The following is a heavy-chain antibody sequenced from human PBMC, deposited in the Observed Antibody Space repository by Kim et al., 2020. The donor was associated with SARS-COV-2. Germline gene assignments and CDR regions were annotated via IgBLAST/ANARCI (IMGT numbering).Heavy chain of an antibody. D-gene: IGHD6-13*01. CDR2: IYPGDSDT. Sequence: GESLKISCKGSGYTFTNYWIGWVRQMPGKGLEWMGIIYPGDSDTRYTPSFQGQVTILADKSISTAYLQWSSLKASDTAMYYCARRNIATSFHSFDIWGQGTMVTVSS. CDR1: GYTFTNYW. J-gene: IGHJ3*02. CDR3: ARRNIATSFHSFDI. V-gene: IGHV5-51*01.